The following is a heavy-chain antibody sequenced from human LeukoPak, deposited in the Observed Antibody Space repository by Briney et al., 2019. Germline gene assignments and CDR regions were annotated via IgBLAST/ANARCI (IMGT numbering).Heavy chain of an antibody. CDR1: GFTVSSIS. Sequence: GGSLRLSCTVSGFTVSSISMSWVRQAPGKGLEWVSFIYSDNTHYSDSVKGRFTISRDNSKNTLYLQMNSLRAEDTAVYYCAKDRASGSYYSHYFDYWGQGTLVTVSS. V-gene: IGHV3-66*03. D-gene: IGHD1-26*01. CDR2: IYSDNT. J-gene: IGHJ4*02. CDR3: AKDRASGSYYSHYFDY.